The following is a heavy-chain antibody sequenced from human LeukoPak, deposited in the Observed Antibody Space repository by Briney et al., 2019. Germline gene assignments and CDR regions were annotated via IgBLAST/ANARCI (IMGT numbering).Heavy chain of an antibody. J-gene: IGHJ4*02. CDR2: IYHSGST. CDR3: ARANVDCYDSSGYYSYFDY. Sequence: SETLSLTCAVSGGSISSGGYSWSWIRQPPGKGLEWIGYIYHSGSTYYNPSLKSRVTISVDRSKNQFSLKLSSVTAADTAVYYCARANVDCYDSSGYYSYFDYWGQGTLVTVSS. D-gene: IGHD3-22*01. V-gene: IGHV4-30-2*01. CDR1: GGSISSGGYS.